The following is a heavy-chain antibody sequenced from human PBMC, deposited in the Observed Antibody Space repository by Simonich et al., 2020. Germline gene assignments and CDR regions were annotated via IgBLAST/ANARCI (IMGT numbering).Heavy chain of an antibody. Sequence: EVQLVESGGGLVQPGGSLRLSCAASGFTFSSCWMSWDQGPGKGWEGVANIKQDGSEKYYVDSVKGRFTISRDNAKNSLYLKMNSLRAEDTAVYYCARDVRRDGFDYWGQGTLVTVSS. CDR1: GFTFSSCW. V-gene: IGHV3-7*01. J-gene: IGHJ4*02. CDR2: IKQDGSEK. CDR3: ARDVRRDGFDY.